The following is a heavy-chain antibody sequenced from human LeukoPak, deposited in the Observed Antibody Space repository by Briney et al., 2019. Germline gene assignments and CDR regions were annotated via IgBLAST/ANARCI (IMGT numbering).Heavy chain of an antibody. J-gene: IGHJ5*02. V-gene: IGHV3-30*02. D-gene: IGHD5-12*01. CDR1: GLTFSTSG. CDR3: XREXXIIVAGXXXS. Sequence: GGSLRLSCAASGLTFSTSGMHWVRQAPGKGLEWVAFIQYDESDKYYADSVRGRLTISRDNSKNTLYLQMNSLRAEEAAVYYCXREXXIIVAGXXXSWGQGTXVTXS. CDR2: IQYDESDK.